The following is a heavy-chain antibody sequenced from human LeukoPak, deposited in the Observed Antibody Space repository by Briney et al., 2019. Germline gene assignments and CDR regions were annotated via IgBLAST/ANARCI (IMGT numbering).Heavy chain of an antibody. V-gene: IGHV1-2*02. Sequence: ASVKVSCEASGYTFTGYYIHWVRQAPGQGLEWMGWITPNSGGTNYAQKFQGRVTMTRDMSISTAYMELSRLRSDDTAVYYCASRRPAGFDAFDIWGQGTMVTVSS. J-gene: IGHJ3*02. D-gene: IGHD6-13*01. CDR1: GYTFTGYY. CDR3: ASRRPAGFDAFDI. CDR2: ITPNSGGT.